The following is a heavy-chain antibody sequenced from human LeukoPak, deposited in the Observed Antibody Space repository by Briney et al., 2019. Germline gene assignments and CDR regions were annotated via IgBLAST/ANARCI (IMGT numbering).Heavy chain of an antibody. CDR2: ISAYNGNT. J-gene: IGHJ4*02. CDR1: GGAFSSYG. Sequence: ASVKVSCKASGGAFSSYGISWVRQAPGQGLEWMGWISAYNGNTNYAQKLQGRVTMTTDTSTSTAYMELRSLRSDDTAVYYCARGPDYYGSGSYYNPTMFDYWGQGTLVTVSS. D-gene: IGHD3-10*01. V-gene: IGHV1-18*01. CDR3: ARGPDYYGSGSYYNPTMFDY.